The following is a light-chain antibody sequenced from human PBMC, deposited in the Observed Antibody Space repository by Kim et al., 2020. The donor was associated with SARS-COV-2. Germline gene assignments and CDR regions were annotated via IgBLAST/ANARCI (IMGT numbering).Light chain of an antibody. J-gene: IGLJ2*01. V-gene: IGLV1-40*01. CDR2: RNN. CDR1: RSNIGSGYD. Sequence: QSVLTQPPSVSGAPGQRVTISCTGSRSNIGSGYDVHWYQQLPGTAPKLLIYRNNNRPSGVPDRFSGSKSGTSASLAITGLQAEDEADYYCQSYDSTLSDVIFGGGTKVTVL. CDR3: QSYDSTLSDVI.